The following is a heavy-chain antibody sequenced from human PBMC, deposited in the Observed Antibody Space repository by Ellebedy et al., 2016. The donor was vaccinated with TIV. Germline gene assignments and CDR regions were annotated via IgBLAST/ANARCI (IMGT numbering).Heavy chain of an antibody. D-gene: IGHD2-8*01. J-gene: IGHJ6*02. CDR3: VRAPNPPHYYYGMDV. V-gene: IGHV4-30-2*01. CDR2: IYHSGST. Sequence: NFSSYWMSWVRQVPGKGLEWIGYIYHSGSTYYNPSLRSRVTISVDRSKNQFFLNLTSVTAADTAVYYCVRAPNPPHYYYGMDVWGQGTTVTVSS. CDR1: NFSSYW.